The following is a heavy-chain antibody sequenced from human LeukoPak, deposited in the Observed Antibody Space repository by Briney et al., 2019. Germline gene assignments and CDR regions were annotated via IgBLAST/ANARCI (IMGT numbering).Heavy chain of an antibody. CDR2: INPNSGGT. V-gene: IGHV1-2*02. Sequence: ASVEVSCKASGYTFTGYYMHWVRQAPGQGLEWMGWINPNSGGTNYAQKFQGRVTMTRDTSISTAYMELSRLRSDNTAVYYCARRGIGGTNDYGDYSLGYWGQGTLVTVSS. CDR3: ARRGIGGTNDYGDYSLGY. J-gene: IGHJ4*02. CDR1: GYTFTGYY. D-gene: IGHD4-17*01.